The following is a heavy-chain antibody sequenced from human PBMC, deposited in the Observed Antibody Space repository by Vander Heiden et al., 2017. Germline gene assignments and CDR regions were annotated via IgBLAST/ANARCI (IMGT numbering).Heavy chain of an antibody. CDR1: AFTFSSYA. D-gene: IGHD1-26*01. CDR3: AKMAPKEVGALDY. CDR2: ISGSGGST. Sequence: EVQLLESRGGLVQPGVSLRLSCAASAFTFSSYAMSWVRQAPGKGLEWVSAISGSGGSTYYADSVKGRFTISRDNSKNTLYLQMNSLRAEDTAVYYCAKMAPKEVGALDYWGQGTLVTVSS. J-gene: IGHJ4*02. V-gene: IGHV3-23*01.